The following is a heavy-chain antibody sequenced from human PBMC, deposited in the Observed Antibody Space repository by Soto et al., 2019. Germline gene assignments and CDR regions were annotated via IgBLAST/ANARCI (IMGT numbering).Heavy chain of an antibody. J-gene: IGHJ6*03. CDR2: IYYSGST. Sequence: SETLSLTCTVSGGSISSSSYYWGWIRQPPGKGLEWIGSIYYSGSTYYNPSLKSRVTISVDTSKNQFSLKLSSVTAADTAVYYCARHVRGYWYYYMDVWGKGTTVTVSS. CDR3: ARHVRGYWYYYMDV. D-gene: IGHD3-16*01. CDR1: GGSISSSSYY. V-gene: IGHV4-39*01.